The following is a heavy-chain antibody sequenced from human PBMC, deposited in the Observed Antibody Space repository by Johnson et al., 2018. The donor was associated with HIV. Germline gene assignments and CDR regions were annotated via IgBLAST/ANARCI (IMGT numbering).Heavy chain of an antibody. D-gene: IGHD7-27*01. CDR2: IRSKAYGGTT. Sequence: VQLMESGGGLVQPGRSLRLSCAASGFTFSSYWMHWVRQAPGKGLVWVGFIRSKAYGGTTEYAASVKGRFTISRDDSKSIAYLQMNSLKTEDTAVYYCTRVNRNWGIEAFDIWGQGTMVTVSS. J-gene: IGHJ3*02. CDR3: TRVNRNWGIEAFDI. CDR1: GFTFSSYW. V-gene: IGHV3-49*04.